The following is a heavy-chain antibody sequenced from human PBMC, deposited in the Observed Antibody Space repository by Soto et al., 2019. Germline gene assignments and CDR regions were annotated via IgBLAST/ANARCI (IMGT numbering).Heavy chain of an antibody. CDR2: ISSSSSYI. Sequence: GGSLRLSCAASGFTFSSYSMNWVRQAPGKGLEWVSSISSSSSYIYYADSVKGRFTISRDNAKNSLYLQMNSLRAEDTAVYYCARRLRYFDWPRGGAFDIWGQGTMVTVSS. CDR3: ARRLRYFDWPRGGAFDI. D-gene: IGHD3-9*01. V-gene: IGHV3-21*01. J-gene: IGHJ3*02. CDR1: GFTFSSYS.